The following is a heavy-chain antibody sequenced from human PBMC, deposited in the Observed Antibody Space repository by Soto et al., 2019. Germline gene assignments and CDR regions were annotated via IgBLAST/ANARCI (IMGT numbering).Heavy chain of an antibody. Sequence: VQLAESGGGWVQPGGSLRLSCAPSGFTVTTNYMSWVRQAPGKGLEWVSVIFGGGSTYYADSVKGRFTISRDNSKNTLYLQMNSLRAEDTAVYYCASSASKPRFDYWGQGTLVTVSS. D-gene: IGHD1-26*01. J-gene: IGHJ4*02. CDR1: GFTVTTNY. CDR2: IFGGGST. CDR3: ASSASKPRFDY. V-gene: IGHV3-66*01.